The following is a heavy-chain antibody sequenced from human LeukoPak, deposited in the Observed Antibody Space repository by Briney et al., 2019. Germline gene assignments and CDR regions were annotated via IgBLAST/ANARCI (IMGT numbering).Heavy chain of an antibody. Sequence: PGGSLRLSCAASGFTFSSYGMHWVRQAPGKGLEWVAVIWYDGSNKYYADSVKGRFTISRDNSKNTLYLQMNSLRAEDTAVYYCIFYYDSSGYSPSGMDVWGQGTTVTVSS. CDR1: GFTFSSYG. V-gene: IGHV3-33*01. D-gene: IGHD3-22*01. J-gene: IGHJ6*02. CDR3: IFYYDSSGYSPSGMDV. CDR2: IWYDGSNK.